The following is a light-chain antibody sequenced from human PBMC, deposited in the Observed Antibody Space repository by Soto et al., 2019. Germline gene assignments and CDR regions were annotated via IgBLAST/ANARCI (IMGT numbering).Light chain of an antibody. V-gene: IGKV3-15*01. CDR1: QGIGDT. CDR2: DTS. CDR3: QPYNYWPLT. Sequence: VMTQSPATLSVYPEEGATLSCRASQGIGDTLAWYQHKPGQTPRLLIYDTSTRATGVPTRFSGSRSGAEFTLTINSLQSEDFAVYYCQPYNYWPLTFGGGTKVDIK. J-gene: IGKJ4*01.